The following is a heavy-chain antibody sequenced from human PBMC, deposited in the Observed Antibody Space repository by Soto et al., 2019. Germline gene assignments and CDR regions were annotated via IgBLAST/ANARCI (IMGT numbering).Heavy chain of an antibody. CDR1: GFTFSDYG. CDR3: AKEMYPRTVLDSSSPWGDY. D-gene: IGHD6-6*01. J-gene: IGHJ4*02. V-gene: IGHV3-30*18. Sequence: QVQLVESGGGVAQPGRSLRLSCAVSGFTFSDYGMHWVRQAPGKGLEWVAVVSYDGSYKYYADSVKGRFTVSRDLSGNTLFLQMNSLRLEDTAVSCVAKEMYPRTVLDSSSPWGDYWGQGTLVAVSS. CDR2: VSYDGSYK.